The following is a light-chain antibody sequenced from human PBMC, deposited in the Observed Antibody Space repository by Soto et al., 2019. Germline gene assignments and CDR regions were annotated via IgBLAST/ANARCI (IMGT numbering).Light chain of an antibody. V-gene: IGLV2-14*01. CDR2: EVS. J-gene: IGLJ1*01. Sequence: QSALTQPVSVSGSPGQSITISCTGTSSDVGGYNYVSWYQQHPGKAPKLIIFEVSSRFSGSKSGNTASLTISGLQAEDEADYYCSSYTSSNTYVFGTGTKVTVL. CDR3: SSYTSSNTYV. CDR1: SSDVGGYNY.